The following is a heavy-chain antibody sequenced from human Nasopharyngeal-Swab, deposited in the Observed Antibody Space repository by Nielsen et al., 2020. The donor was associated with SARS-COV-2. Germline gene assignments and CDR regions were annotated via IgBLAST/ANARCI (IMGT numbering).Heavy chain of an antibody. Sequence: SETLSLTCAVYGGSFSGYYWCWIRQPPGKGLEWIGEINHSGSTTYNPSLKSRVTISVDTSKNQFSLMLSSVTAADTAVYYCARGSVFLLRYFDWSPLRPFDYWGHGTLVTVSS. CDR3: ARGSVFLLRYFDWSPLRPFDY. J-gene: IGHJ4*01. CDR2: INHSGST. V-gene: IGHV4-34*01. D-gene: IGHD3-9*01. CDR1: GGSFSGYY.